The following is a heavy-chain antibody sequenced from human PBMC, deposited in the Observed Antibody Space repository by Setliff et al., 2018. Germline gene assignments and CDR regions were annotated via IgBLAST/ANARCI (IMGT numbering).Heavy chain of an antibody. CDR1: GYTFTSYD. J-gene: IGHJ4*02. CDR3: ARGPSNYDLLTGCDC. V-gene: IGHV1-8*03. CDR2: MNPNSGNT. D-gene: IGHD3-9*01. Sequence: VASVKVSCKASGYTFTSYDINWVRQATGQGLEWMGWMNPNSGNTGYAQKFQGRVTITRNTSISTAYMELSSLRSDDSAVYYCARGPSNYDLLTGCDCWGQGTLVTVSS.